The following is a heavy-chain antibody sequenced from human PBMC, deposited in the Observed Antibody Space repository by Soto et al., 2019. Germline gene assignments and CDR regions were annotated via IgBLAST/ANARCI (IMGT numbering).Heavy chain of an antibody. Sequence: ASVKVSCKASGYTFTSYGISWVRQAPGQGLEWMGWISAYNGNTNYAQKLQGRVTMTTDTSTSTAYMELRSLRSDDTAVSYCARDDYDSSGYSLGYYGMDVCGQGTTVTVSS. D-gene: IGHD3-22*01. CDR2: ISAYNGNT. CDR3: ARDDYDSSGYSLGYYGMDV. CDR1: GYTFTSYG. J-gene: IGHJ6*02. V-gene: IGHV1-18*04.